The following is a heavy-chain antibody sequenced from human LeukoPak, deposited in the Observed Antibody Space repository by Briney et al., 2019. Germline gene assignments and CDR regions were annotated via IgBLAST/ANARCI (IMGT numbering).Heavy chain of an antibody. Sequence: GGSLRLSCAASGFTFSSYSMNWVRQAPGKGLEWVSYISSSSSTIYYADSVKCRFTISRDNAKNSLYLQMNSLRAEDTAVYYCARVEYYDSSGYSNVWGQGTLVTVSS. V-gene: IGHV3-48*01. CDR2: ISSSSSTI. D-gene: IGHD3-22*01. CDR3: ARVEYYDSSGYSNV. CDR1: GFTFSSYS. J-gene: IGHJ4*02.